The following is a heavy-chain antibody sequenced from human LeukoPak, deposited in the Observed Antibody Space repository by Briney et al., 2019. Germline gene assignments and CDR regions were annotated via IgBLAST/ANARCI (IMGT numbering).Heavy chain of an antibody. CDR1: GYTFTSYD. D-gene: IGHD7-27*01. Sequence: ASVTVSCEASGYTFTSYDINWVRQATGQGPEWMGWMSPNSGNTGYAQKFQGRVTMTRSTSMSTAYMELSSLRSEDTAVYYCARGPPNWGYDYWGQGTLVTVSS. V-gene: IGHV1-8*01. CDR2: MSPNSGNT. J-gene: IGHJ4*02. CDR3: ARGPPNWGYDY.